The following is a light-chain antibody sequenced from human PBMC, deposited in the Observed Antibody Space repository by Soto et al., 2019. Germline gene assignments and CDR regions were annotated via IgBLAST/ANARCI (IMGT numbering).Light chain of an antibody. CDR3: TSWTTSTTMI. V-gene: IGLV2-14*03. CDR2: DVN. J-gene: IGLJ2*01. CDR1: RSDIGAYNF. Sequence: QSVLTQPASVSGSPGQSITISFTGTRSDIGAYNFVSWYQQHPGEVPKLILYDVNVRPSGVSNRFSGSKSGNTASLTISGLQAEDEADYYCTSWTTSTTMIFGGGTKLTVL.